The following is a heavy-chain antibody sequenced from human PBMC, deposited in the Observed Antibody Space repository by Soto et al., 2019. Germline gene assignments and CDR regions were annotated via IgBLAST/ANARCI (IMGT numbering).Heavy chain of an antibody. V-gene: IGHV3-30-3*01. CDR3: AREPPERYCSSTSCPTWFDP. CDR2: ISYDGSNK. CDR1: GFTFSSYA. J-gene: IGHJ5*02. D-gene: IGHD2-2*01. Sequence: GGSLRLSCAASGFTFSSYAMHWVRQAPGKGLEWVAVISYDGSNKYYADSVKGRFTISRDNSKNTLYLQMNSLRAEDTAVYYCAREPPERYCSSTSCPTWFDPWGQGTLVTVSS.